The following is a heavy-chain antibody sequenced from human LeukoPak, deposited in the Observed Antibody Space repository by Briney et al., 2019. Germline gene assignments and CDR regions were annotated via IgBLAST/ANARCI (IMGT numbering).Heavy chain of an antibody. CDR2: ISGGGDTT. CDR3: AILGRLDY. CDR1: GLTFRAYG. V-gene: IGHV3-23*01. Sequence: GSLRLSCAASGLTFRAYGMSWVRQAPGKGLEWVSSISGGGDTTYYADSVRGRFTISRDNSKNTMYLQMNSLRAEDTAVYYCAILGRLDYWGQGTQVAVSS. J-gene: IGHJ4*02.